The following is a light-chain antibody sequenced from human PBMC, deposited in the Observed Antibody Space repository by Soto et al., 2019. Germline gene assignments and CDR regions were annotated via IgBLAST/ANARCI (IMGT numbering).Light chain of an antibody. V-gene: IGKV3-20*01. CDR2: DAS. CDR3: HYYGASPWT. CDR1: QSVSSVY. Sequence: EIVLTQSPGTLSLSPWESTTLSSGASQSVSSVYLAWNPQRPGQAPRLLLSDASSRATGIPERFSGSGSGTDFTLTISRLEPEDFAVYFCHYYGASPWTFGQGTKVQVK. J-gene: IGKJ1*01.